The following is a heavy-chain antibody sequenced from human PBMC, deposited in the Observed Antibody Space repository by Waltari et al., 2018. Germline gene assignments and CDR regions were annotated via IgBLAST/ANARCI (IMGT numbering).Heavy chain of an antibody. CDR1: GYTFTSYA. CDR2: INAGNGNT. D-gene: IGHD3-16*02. J-gene: IGHJ4*02. Sequence: QVQLVQSGAEVKKPGASVKVSCKASGYTFTSYAMHWVRQAPGKRLEWMGWINAGNGNTKYSQKFQGRVTITRDTSASTAYMELSSLRSEDTAVYYCARDRMITFGGVIVALDYWGQGTLVTVSS. CDR3: ARDRMITFGGVIVALDY. V-gene: IGHV1-3*01.